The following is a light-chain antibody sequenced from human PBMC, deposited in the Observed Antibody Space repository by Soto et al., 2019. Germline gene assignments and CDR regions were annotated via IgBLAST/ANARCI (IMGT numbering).Light chain of an antibody. CDR1: QSVSSY. Sequence: EIVLTQSPATLSLSPGERATLSCRASQSVSSYLAWYQQKPGQAPRLLIYDASNRATGIPARFSGSGSGTDFTLTISSLEPEDFAVYYGQQRSNWLPAGTFGQGTKVEIK. J-gene: IGKJ1*01. CDR2: DAS. V-gene: IGKV3-11*01. CDR3: QQRSNWLPAGT.